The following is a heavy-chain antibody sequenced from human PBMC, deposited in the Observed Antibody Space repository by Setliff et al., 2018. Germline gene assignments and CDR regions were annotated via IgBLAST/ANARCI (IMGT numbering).Heavy chain of an antibody. CDR2: FDPEDEET. V-gene: IGHV1-24*01. D-gene: IGHD6-13*01. CDR3: ARAEAITIAAAGTTIFDY. J-gene: IGHJ4*02. Sequence: GASVKVSCKVSRYRLIEVSMHWVRQAPGKGLEWMGGFDPEDEETIYAQKFQGRVTMTTDTSTNTAYMEVRSLGSDDTAMYYCARAEAITIAAAGTTIFDYWGQGTLVTVSS. CDR1: RYRLIEVS.